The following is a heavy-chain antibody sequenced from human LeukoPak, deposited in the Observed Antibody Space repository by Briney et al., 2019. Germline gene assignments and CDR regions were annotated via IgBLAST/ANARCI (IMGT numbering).Heavy chain of an antibody. Sequence: GASVKVSCKASGYTFTGYYMHWVRQAPGQRLEWMGWINTGNGNTKYSQGFQGRVTITRDTSASTAYMELSSLRSEDMAVYYCARDGGGRQLVRYYFDYWGQGTLVTVSS. J-gene: IGHJ4*02. CDR2: INTGNGNT. D-gene: IGHD6-13*01. CDR3: ARDGGGRQLVRYYFDY. CDR1: GYTFTGYY. V-gene: IGHV1-3*03.